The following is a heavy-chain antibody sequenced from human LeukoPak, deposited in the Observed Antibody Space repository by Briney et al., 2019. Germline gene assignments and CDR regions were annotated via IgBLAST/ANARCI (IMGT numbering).Heavy chain of an antibody. CDR1: GFTVSSNY. CDR3: AKDLRVLLWFGEFKDAFDI. V-gene: IGHV3-66*01. D-gene: IGHD3-10*01. J-gene: IGHJ3*02. Sequence: PGGSLRLSCAASGFTVSSNYMSWVRQAPGKGLEWVSVIYSGGSTYYADSVKGRFTISRDNSKNTLYLQMNSLRAEDTAVYYCAKDLRVLLWFGEFKDAFDIWGQGTMVTVSS. CDR2: IYSGGST.